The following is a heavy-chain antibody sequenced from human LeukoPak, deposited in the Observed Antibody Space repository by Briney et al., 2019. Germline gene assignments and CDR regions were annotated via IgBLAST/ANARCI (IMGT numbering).Heavy chain of an antibody. D-gene: IGHD3-3*01. J-gene: IGHJ4*02. CDR2: IKQDGSEK. Sequence: PGGSLRLSCAASGFTFSSYWMSWVRQAPGKGLEWVANIKQDGSEKYYVDSVKGRFTISRDNAKNSLYLQMNSLRAEDTAVYYCARENFWSGYYVPAIDYWGQGTLVTASS. CDR1: GFTFSSYW. V-gene: IGHV3-7*01. CDR3: ARENFWSGYYVPAIDY.